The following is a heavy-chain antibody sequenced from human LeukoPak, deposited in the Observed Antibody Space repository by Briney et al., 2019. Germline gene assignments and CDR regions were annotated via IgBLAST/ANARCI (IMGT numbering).Heavy chain of an antibody. CDR3: VKDPHSSGRYYFDY. Sequence: GGSLRLSCSVSGFTFSNYAMHWVRQAPGKGLEYVSGISSNGGRTYYADPVKGGFTISRDNSKNTMYVQMSTLRVEDTAVYYCVKDPHSSGRYYFDYWGQGTLVTVSS. D-gene: IGHD6-19*01. J-gene: IGHJ4*02. CDR2: ISSNGGRT. V-gene: IGHV3-64*05. CDR1: GFTFSNYA.